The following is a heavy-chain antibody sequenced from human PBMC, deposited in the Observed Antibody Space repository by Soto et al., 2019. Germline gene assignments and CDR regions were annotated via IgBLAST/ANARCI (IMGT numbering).Heavy chain of an antibody. D-gene: IGHD1-26*01. J-gene: IGHJ6*02. Sequence: ASVKVSCKASGGTFSSFTISWVRQAPGQGLEWMGGIIPIYGTANYAQKFQGRVTITADASTRTAYMELSSLRSEDTAVYYCAKDRRADWESYYYYAMDVWGQGTKVTVSS. CDR1: GGTFSSFT. V-gene: IGHV1-69*13. CDR3: AKDRRADWESYYYYAMDV. CDR2: IIPIYGTA.